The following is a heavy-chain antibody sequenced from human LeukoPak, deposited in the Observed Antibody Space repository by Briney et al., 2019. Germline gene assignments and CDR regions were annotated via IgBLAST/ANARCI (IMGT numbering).Heavy chain of an antibody. CDR2: IYHSGNT. CDR3: ARRNRAHYYDPSYYFDY. CDR1: GGSITSGGYS. J-gene: IGHJ4*02. Sequence: SETLSLTCAVSGGSITSGGYSWTWIRQPPGKGLEWIGYIYHSGNTFYNPSLKSRVTISVDRSKNQFSLKMSSVTAADTAVYYCARRNRAHYYDPSYYFDYWGQGTLVTVSS. D-gene: IGHD3-22*01. V-gene: IGHV4-30-2*01.